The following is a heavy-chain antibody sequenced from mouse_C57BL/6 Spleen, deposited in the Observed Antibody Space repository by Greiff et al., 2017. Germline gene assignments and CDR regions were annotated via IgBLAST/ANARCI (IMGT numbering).Heavy chain of an antibody. CDR1: GYAFSSSW. CDR3: AREYYDGSSPFAY. D-gene: IGHD1-1*01. J-gene: IGHJ3*01. CDR2: IYPGDGDT. Sequence: VNLVESGPELVKPGASVKISCKASGYAFSSSWMNWVKQRPGKGLEWIGRIYPGDGDTNYNGKFKGKATLTADKSSSTAYMQLSSLTSEDSAVYVCAREYYDGSSPFAYWGQGTLVTVSA. V-gene: IGHV1-82*01.